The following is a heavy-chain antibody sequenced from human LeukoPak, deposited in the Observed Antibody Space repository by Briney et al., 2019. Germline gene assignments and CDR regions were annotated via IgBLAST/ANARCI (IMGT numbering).Heavy chain of an antibody. CDR1: GFTFSSYA. J-gene: IGHJ4*02. CDR2: ISGSGGGT. D-gene: IGHD6-19*01. CDR3: ASSGWPTANGYFDY. Sequence: GGSLRLSCVASGFTFSSYAMSWVRQAPGRGLEWVSAISGSGGGTYYADSVKGRFTISRDNSKNTLYLQMNSLRAEDTAVYYCASSGWPTANGYFDYWGQGTLVTVSS. V-gene: IGHV3-23*01.